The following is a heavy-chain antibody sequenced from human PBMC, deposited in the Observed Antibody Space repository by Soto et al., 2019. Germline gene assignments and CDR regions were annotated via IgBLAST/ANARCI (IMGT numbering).Heavy chain of an antibody. D-gene: IGHD1-26*01. CDR3: TTGSVEGY. V-gene: IGHV3-15*07. Sequence: EVQLLESGGGLVKPGGSLRLSCAASGFSFSRAWMNWVRQAPGKGLEWVGRIRTKSEGERTDYPAPVQGRLIIWRDDSKSTLYLEMTSLKIEDTAVYYCTTGSVEGYWGQGTLVTVSS. CDR1: GFSFSRAW. CDR2: IRTKSEGERT. J-gene: IGHJ4*02.